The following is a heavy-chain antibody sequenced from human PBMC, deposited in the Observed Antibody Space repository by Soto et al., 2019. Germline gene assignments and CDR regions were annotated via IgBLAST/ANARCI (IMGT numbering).Heavy chain of an antibody. J-gene: IGHJ4*02. V-gene: IGHV1-3*01. CDR3: TRSAVRPSGGLIGPFAY. D-gene: IGHD3-16*02. Sequence: QVQLVQSGAEGEKPGASVKVSCKASGYTFTTYAIHWVRQAPGQRLEWMGWINAGNGNTKYSQKLQGRVTITRDTSASTAYMELSSLRSADKAVYYCTRSAVRPSGGLIGPFAYWGQGTLVTVSS. CDR1: GYTFTTYA. CDR2: INAGNGNT.